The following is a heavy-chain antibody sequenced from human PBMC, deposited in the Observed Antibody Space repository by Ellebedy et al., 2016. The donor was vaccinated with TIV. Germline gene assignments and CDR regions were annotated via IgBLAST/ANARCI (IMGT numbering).Heavy chain of an antibody. J-gene: IGHJ4*02. D-gene: IGHD5-18*01. CDR2: INYSGTT. CDR3: ARVGYQVVFDY. V-gene: IGHV4-61*08. CDR1: GGSISSGDHY. Sequence: MPSETLSLTCTVSGGSISSGDHYWSWIRQPPGKGLEWIGYINYSGTTNYNPSLTSRVTISVDTSKNQFSLKLSSVTAADTAVYYCARVGYQVVFDYWGQGTLVTVSS.